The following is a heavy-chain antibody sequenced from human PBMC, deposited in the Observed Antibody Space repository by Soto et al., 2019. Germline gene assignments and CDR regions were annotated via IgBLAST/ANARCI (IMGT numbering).Heavy chain of an antibody. CDR3: AKRPGGGLLWFGVGGMDV. V-gene: IGHV1-69*01. J-gene: IGHJ6*02. CDR1: GGTFSSYA. Sequence: QVQLVQSGAEVKKPGSSVKVPCKASGGTFSSYAISWVRQAPGQGLEWMGGIIPIFGTANYAQKFQGRVTITADESTSTAYMELSSLRSEDTAVYYCAKRPGGGLLWFGVGGMDVWGQGTTVTVSS. CDR2: IIPIFGTA. D-gene: IGHD3-10*01.